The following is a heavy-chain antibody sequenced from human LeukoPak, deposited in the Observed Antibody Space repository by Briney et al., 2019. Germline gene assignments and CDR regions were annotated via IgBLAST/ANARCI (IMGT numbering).Heavy chain of an antibody. Sequence: GGSLRLSCAASRFTFSSDGMHWVRQAPGKGLEGVAVIWYDGSKKYYADSVKGRFTISRDNSKNTLYLQMSSLRADDTAVYYCARDRSSNPNYYYYYMDVWGKGTTVTVSS. CDR2: IWYDGSKK. CDR1: RFTFSSDG. CDR3: ARDRSSNPNYYYYYMDV. J-gene: IGHJ6*03. D-gene: IGHD4-11*01. V-gene: IGHV3-33*01.